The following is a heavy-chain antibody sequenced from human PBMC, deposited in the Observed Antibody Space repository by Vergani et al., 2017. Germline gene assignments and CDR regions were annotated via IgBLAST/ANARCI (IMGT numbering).Heavy chain of an antibody. CDR1: GYSFTSYW. D-gene: IGHD6-6*01. J-gene: IGHJ6*03. CDR3: ARRGRYSSSDSYYYYYMDV. V-gene: IGHV5-51*03. CDR2: IYPGDSDT. Sequence: EVQLVQSGAEVKKPGESLKISCKGSGYSFTSYWIGWVRQMPGKGLEWMGIIYPGDSDTRYSPSLQGQVTISADKSISTAYLQWSSLKASDTAMYYCARRGRYSSSDSYYYYYMDVWGKGTTVTVSS.